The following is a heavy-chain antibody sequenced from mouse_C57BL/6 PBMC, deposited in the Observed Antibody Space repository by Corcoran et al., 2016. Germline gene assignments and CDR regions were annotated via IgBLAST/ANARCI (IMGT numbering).Heavy chain of an antibody. D-gene: IGHD1-1*01. J-gene: IGHJ1*03. V-gene: IGHV1-19*01. Sequence: EVQLQQSGPLLVKPGASVKMSCKASGYTFTDYDMNWVKQSHGKSLEWIGVINPYNGGTSYNQKFKGKATLTVDKSSNTAYMELNSLTSEDSAVYYCARSHYGSSLYWYFDVWGTGTTVTVSS. CDR2: INPYNGGT. CDR3: ARSHYGSSLYWYFDV. CDR1: GYTFTDYD.